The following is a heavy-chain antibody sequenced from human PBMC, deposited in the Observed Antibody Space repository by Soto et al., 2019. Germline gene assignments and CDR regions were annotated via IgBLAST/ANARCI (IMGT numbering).Heavy chain of an antibody. CDR3: ASDGAARYYFDY. Sequence: GGSLRLSCAASGFTFSSYEMNWVRQAPGKGLEWVSYISSSGSTIYYADSVKGRFTISRDNAKNSLYLQMNSLRAEDTAVYYCASDGAARYYFDYWGQGPLVTVSS. D-gene: IGHD6-6*01. V-gene: IGHV3-48*03. CDR2: ISSSGSTI. J-gene: IGHJ4*02. CDR1: GFTFSSYE.